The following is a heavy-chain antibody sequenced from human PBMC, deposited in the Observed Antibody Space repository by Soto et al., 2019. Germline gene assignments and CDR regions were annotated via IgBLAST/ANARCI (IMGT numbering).Heavy chain of an antibody. CDR3: ARDLKMATIRGGDY. Sequence: EVQLVESGGGLVKPGGSLRLSCAASGFTFSTYSMNWVRQAPGKGLEWVSSITSSSSSSYIYYADSVKGRFTISRDNAKNSLFLQMNSLRAEDTAVYYCARDLKMATIRGGDYWGQVILVTVSS. J-gene: IGHJ4*02. CDR1: GFTFSTYS. CDR2: ITSSSSSSYI. V-gene: IGHV3-21*01. D-gene: IGHD5-12*01.